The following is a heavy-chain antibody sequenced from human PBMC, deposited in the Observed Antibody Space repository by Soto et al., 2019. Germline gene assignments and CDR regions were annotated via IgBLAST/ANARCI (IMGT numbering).Heavy chain of an antibody. CDR1: GFTFSSYA. J-gene: IGHJ3*02. V-gene: IGHV3-23*01. CDR2: ISVSGGST. Sequence: TGGSLRLSCAASGFTFSSYAISWVRQAPGKGLEWVSAISVSGGSTYYADSVKGRFTISRDNSKNTLYLQMNSLRAEDTAVYYCANLDYDSSGYRYDAFDIWGQGTMVTVSS. D-gene: IGHD3-22*01. CDR3: ANLDYDSSGYRYDAFDI.